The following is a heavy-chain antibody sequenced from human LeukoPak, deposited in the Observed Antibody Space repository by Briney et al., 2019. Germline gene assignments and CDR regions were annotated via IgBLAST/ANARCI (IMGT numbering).Heavy chain of an antibody. J-gene: IGHJ3*02. CDR2: ISAYNGNT. Sequence: ASVKVSCKASGYTFTSYGISWVRQAPGQGLEWMGWISAYNGNTNYAQKLQGRVTMTTDTSTSTAYMELRSLRSGDTAVYYCARIWVTVDAFDIWGQGTMVTVSS. V-gene: IGHV1-18*01. D-gene: IGHD5-18*01. CDR3: ARIWVTVDAFDI. CDR1: GYTFTSYG.